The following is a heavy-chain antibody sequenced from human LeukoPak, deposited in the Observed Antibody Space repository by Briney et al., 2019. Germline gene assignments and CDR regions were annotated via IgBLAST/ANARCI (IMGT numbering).Heavy chain of an antibody. CDR1: GFTFSDYY. V-gene: IGHV3-11*06. CDR2: ISSSSSYT. J-gene: IGHJ4*02. CDR3: ASAGHGYCSSTSCFYFDY. D-gene: IGHD2-2*01. Sequence: GGSLRLSCAASGFTFSDYYMSWIRQAPGKGLEWVSYISSSSSYTNYADSVKGRFTISRDNAKSSLYLQMNSLRAEDTAVYYCASAGHGYCSSTSCFYFDYWGQGTLVTVSS.